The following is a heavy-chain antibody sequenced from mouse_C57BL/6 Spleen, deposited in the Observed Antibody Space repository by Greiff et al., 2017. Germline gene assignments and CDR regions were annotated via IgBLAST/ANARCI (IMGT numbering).Heavy chain of an antibody. CDR3: ARYYAYFDY. Sequence: DVKLVESGPGLVKPSQSLSLTCSVTGYSITSGYYWNWIRQFPGNKLEWMGYISYDGSNNYNPSLKNRIAITRDTSKNQFFLKLNSVTTEDTATYYCARYYAYFDYWGQGTTLTVSS. D-gene: IGHD1-1*01. J-gene: IGHJ2*01. CDR1: GYSITSGYY. V-gene: IGHV3-6*01. CDR2: ISYDGSN.